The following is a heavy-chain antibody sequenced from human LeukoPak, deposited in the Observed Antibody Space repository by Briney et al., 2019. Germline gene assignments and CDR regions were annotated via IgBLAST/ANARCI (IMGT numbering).Heavy chain of an antibody. V-gene: IGHV3-30-3*02. J-gene: IGHJ4*02. CDR1: GFTFSSYA. D-gene: IGHD3-22*01. Sequence: GRSLRLSCAASGFTFSSYAMHWVRQAPGKGLEWVAVISYDGSNKYYADSVKGRFTISRDNSKNTLYLQMNSLRAEDTAVYYCAKSMHYYDSSGSYWGQGTLVTVSS. CDR3: AKSMHYYDSSGSY. CDR2: ISYDGSNK.